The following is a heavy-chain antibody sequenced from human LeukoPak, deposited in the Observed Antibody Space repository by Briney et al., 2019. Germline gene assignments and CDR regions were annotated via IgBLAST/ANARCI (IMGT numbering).Heavy chain of an antibody. CDR1: GFTFSSYG. D-gene: IGHD5-18*01. CDR2: ISYDGSNK. CDR3: AKVPVGYSYGLDY. J-gene: IGHJ4*02. V-gene: IGHV3-30*18. Sequence: PGRSLRLSCAASGFTFSSYGMHWVRQAPGKGLEWVAVISYDGSNKYYADSVKGRFTISRDNSKNTLYLQMNSLRAEDTAVYYCAKVPVGYSYGLDYWGQGTLVTVSS.